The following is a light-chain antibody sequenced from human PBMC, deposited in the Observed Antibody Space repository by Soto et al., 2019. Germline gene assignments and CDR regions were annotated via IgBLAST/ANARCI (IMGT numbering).Light chain of an antibody. CDR3: QQYNSYPHT. J-gene: IGKJ2*01. Sequence: DIQMTQSPSTLSASVGDRVTITCRASQSISSWLAWYQQKPGKAPKLLVYKASSLESGVPSRFSGSVSGTKFPLTICSLLSDDVATYYCQQYNSYPHTVGQGTNQDIK. CDR1: QSISSW. CDR2: KAS. V-gene: IGKV1-5*03.